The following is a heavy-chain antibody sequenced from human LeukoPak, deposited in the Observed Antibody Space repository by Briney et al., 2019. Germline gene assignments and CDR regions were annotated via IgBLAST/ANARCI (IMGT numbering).Heavy chain of an antibody. J-gene: IGHJ4*02. CDR3: ARLPAGYCSSTSCYAFDY. CDR2: INAGNGNT. D-gene: IGHD2-2*01. Sequence: ASVRVSCKASGYTFTSYAMHWVRQAPGQRLEWMGWINAGNGNTKYSQKFQGRVTITRDTSASTAYMELSSLRSEDTAVYYCARLPAGYCSSTSCYAFDYWGQGTLVTVSS. CDR1: GYTFTSYA. V-gene: IGHV1-3*01.